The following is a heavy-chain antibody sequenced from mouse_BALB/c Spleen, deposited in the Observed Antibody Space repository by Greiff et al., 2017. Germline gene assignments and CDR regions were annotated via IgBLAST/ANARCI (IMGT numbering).Heavy chain of an antibody. CDR2: ISSGSSTI. Sequence: EVKLMESGGGLVQPGGSRKLSCAASGFTFSSFGMHWVRQAPEKGLEWVAYISSGSSTIYYADTVKGRFTISRDNPKNTLFLQMTSLRSEDTAMYYCAREGLYYYGSSFAMDYWGQGTSVTVSS. CDR1: GFTFSSFG. D-gene: IGHD1-1*01. V-gene: IGHV5-17*02. J-gene: IGHJ4*01. CDR3: AREGLYYYGSSFAMDY.